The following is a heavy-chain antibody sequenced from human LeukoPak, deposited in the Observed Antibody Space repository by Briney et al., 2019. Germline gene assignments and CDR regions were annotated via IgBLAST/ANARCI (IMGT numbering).Heavy chain of an antibody. CDR2: ISWNSGSI. CDR1: GFTFSRYW. V-gene: IGHV3-9*01. J-gene: IGHJ4*02. CDR3: AKARYGSGSPFDY. D-gene: IGHD3-10*01. Sequence: GGSLRLSCAASGFTFSRYWMHWVRQAPGKGLEWVSGISWNSGSIGYADSVKGRFTISRDNAKNSLYLQMNSLRPEDTALYYCAKARYGSGSPFDYWGQGTLVTVSS.